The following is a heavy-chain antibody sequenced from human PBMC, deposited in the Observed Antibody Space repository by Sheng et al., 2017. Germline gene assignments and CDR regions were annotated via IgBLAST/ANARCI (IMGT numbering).Heavy chain of an antibody. Sequence: EVQLVESGGGLVEPGGSLRLSCAASGFTFSNYGMNWVRQAPGKGLEWVSSMSSSSSYMYYADSVKGRFTISRDNAKKSLYLQMNSLRAEDTAVYYCARDDYSGSGIDHQYHYYGMDVWGQGTTVTVSS. D-gene: IGHD3-10*01. V-gene: IGHV3-21*01. CDR1: GFTFSNYG. CDR3: ARDDYSGSGIDHQYHYYGMDV. J-gene: IGHJ6*02. CDR2: MSSSSSYM.